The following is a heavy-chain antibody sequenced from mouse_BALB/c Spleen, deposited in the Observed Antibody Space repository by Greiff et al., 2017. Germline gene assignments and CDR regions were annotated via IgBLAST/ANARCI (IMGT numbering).Heavy chain of an antibody. CDR3: ARDYDGYWYFDV. J-gene: IGHJ1*01. Sequence: VHLVESGPGLVAPSQSLSITCTVSGFSLTSYGVHWVRQPPGKGLEWLGVIWAGGSTNYNSALMSRLSISKDNSKSQVFLKMNSLQTDDTAMYYCARDYDGYWYFDVWGAGTTVTVSS. CDR2: IWAGGST. CDR1: GFSLTSYG. V-gene: IGHV2-9*02. D-gene: IGHD2-3*01.